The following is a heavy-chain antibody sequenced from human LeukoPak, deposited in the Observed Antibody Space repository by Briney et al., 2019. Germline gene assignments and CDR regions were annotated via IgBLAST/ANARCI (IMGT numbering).Heavy chain of an antibody. CDR3: ARDYYGSGTYFTDYYDYYMDV. CDR1: GYTFTGYY. V-gene: IGHV1-2*02. J-gene: IGHJ6*03. Sequence: ASVKVSCKASGYTFTGYYMHWVRQAPGQGLEWMGWINPNSGGTNYAQKFQGRVTMTRDTSISTAYMELRSLRSDDTAVYYCARDYYGSGTYFTDYYDYYMDVWGKGTTVTISS. CDR2: INPNSGGT. D-gene: IGHD3-10*01.